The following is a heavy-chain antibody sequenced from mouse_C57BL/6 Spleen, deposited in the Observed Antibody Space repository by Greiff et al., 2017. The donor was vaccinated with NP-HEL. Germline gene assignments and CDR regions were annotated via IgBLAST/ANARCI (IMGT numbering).Heavy chain of an antibody. Sequence: EVQLVESGGGLVQPKGSLKLSCAASGFSFNTYAMNWVRQAPGKGLEWVARIRSKSNNYATYYADSVKDRFTISRDDSESMLYLQMNNLKTEDTAMYYCVRELRPYYFDYWGQGTTLTVSS. V-gene: IGHV10-1*01. D-gene: IGHD1-2*01. CDR1: GFSFNTYA. J-gene: IGHJ2*01. CDR3: VRELRPYYFDY. CDR2: IRSKSNNYAT.